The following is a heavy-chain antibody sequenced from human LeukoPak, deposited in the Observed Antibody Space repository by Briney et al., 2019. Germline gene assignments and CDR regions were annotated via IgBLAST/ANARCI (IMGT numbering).Heavy chain of an antibody. CDR1: GGSFSGYC. J-gene: IGHJ4*02. CDR3: ARMRMRGWYGAYYFDY. D-gene: IGHD6-19*01. CDR2: INHSGST. V-gene: IGHV4-34*01. Sequence: SETLSLTCAVYGGSFSGYCWSWIRQPPGKGLEWIGEINHSGSTNYNPSLKSRVTISVDTSKNQFSLKLSSVTAADTAVYYCARMRMRGWYGAYYFDYWGQGTLVTVSS.